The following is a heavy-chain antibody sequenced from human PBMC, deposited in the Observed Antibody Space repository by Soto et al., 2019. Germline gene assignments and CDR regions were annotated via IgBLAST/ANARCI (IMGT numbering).Heavy chain of an antibody. D-gene: IGHD6-6*01. J-gene: IGHJ4*02. V-gene: IGHV4-34*01. CDR3: ARAPKVSGSSQTRPDF. Sequence: PSETLSLTCAVSGGYISGGYYWSWIRQPPGKGLEWIGEISQSGNTNYSPSLKSRVSISIDTSKKQFSLNLASVSAADTAVYYCARAPKVSGSSQTRPDFWGQGTLVTSPQ. CDR1: GGYISGGYY. CDR2: ISQSGNT.